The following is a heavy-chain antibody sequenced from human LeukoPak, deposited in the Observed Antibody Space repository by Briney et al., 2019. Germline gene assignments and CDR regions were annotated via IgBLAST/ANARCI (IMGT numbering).Heavy chain of an antibody. V-gene: IGHV3-30-3*01. D-gene: IGHD6-19*01. CDR2: ISYDGSNK. CDR1: GFTFSSYA. J-gene: IGHJ6*02. CDR3: ARVGIAVAGTFYYYGMDV. Sequence: GRSLRLSCAASGFTFSSYAMHWVRQAPGKGLEWVAVISYDGSNKYYADSVKGRFTISRDNSKNTLYLQMNSLRAEVTAVYYCARVGIAVAGTFYYYGMDVWGQGTTVTVSS.